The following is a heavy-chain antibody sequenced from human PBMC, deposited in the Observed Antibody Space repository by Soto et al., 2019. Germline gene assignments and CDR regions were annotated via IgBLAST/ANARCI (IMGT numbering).Heavy chain of an antibody. V-gene: IGHV3-48*03. Sequence: GGSLRLSCAASGFTFSSYELNWVRQAPGTGLEWVSYISSSGSTIYYADSVKGRFTISRDNAKNSLYLQMNSLRAEDTAVYYCARDRSGQQLDYDAFDIWGQGTMVTVSS. CDR2: ISSSGSTI. J-gene: IGHJ3*02. D-gene: IGHD6-13*01. CDR1: GFTFSSYE. CDR3: ARDRSGQQLDYDAFDI.